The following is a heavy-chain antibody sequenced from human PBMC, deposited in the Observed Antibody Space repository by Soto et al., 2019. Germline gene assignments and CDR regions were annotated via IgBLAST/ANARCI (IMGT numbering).Heavy chain of an antibody. CDR2: IYWDDDK. J-gene: IGHJ5*02. CDR3: PRIGDYVLRNFDH. V-gene: IGHV2-5*02. D-gene: IGHD4-17*01. Sequence: ITLKESGPTLVKPTQTLTLTCTLSGFSITTRGVGVGWFREPPGKALEWLALIYWDDDKRYNPSVFTRFAISKDTAKNHVVLTVTNVDPVDTAIYYCPRIGDYVLRNFDHWGQGTLLTVSS. CDR1: GFSITTRGVG.